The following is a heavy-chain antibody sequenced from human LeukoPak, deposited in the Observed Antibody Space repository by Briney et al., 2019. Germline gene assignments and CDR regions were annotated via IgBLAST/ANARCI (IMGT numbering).Heavy chain of an antibody. CDR2: FDPEDGET. V-gene: IGHV1-24*01. CDR1: GYTLTELS. D-gene: IGHD6-13*01. Sequence: GASVKVSCKVSGYTLTELSMHWVRQAPGKGLEWMGGFDPEDGETIYAQKFQGRVTMTEDTSTDTAYMELSGLRSEDTAVYYCATDPFSSSWFGPGDYWGQGTLVTVSS. CDR3: ATDPFSSSWFGPGDY. J-gene: IGHJ4*02.